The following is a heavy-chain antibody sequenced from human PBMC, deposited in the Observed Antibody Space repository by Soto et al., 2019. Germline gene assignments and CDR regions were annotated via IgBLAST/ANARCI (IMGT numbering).Heavy chain of an antibody. CDR3: VRDDVYCGGGRCFGVRMDV. CDR2: FNNVGSI. J-gene: IGHJ6*03. Sequence: EVQLVESGGGVVQPGGSLRLSCAASGFAVSSKYMSWVRQPPGREPEWVALFNNVGSIYYSESVKGRFTISRDSSKNTLDLQLNSLRAEDTAVYYCVRDDVYCGGGRCFGVRMDVWGKGTTVNVSS. V-gene: IGHV3-66*01. CDR1: GFAVSSKY. D-gene: IGHD2-15*01.